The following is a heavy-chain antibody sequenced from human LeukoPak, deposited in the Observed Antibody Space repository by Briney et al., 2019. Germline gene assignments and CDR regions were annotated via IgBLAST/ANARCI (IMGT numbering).Heavy chain of an antibody. V-gene: IGHV3-30*19. CDR3: AREGLQRKFSGSYHFDY. Sequence: SGGSLRLSCAASGFTFSSYGMHWVRQAPGKGLEWVAVISYDGSNKYYADSVKGRFTISRDNSKNTLYLQMNSLRAEDTAVYYCAREGLQRKFSGSYHFDYWGQGTLVTVSS. CDR1: GFTFSSYG. J-gene: IGHJ4*02. D-gene: IGHD1-26*01. CDR2: ISYDGSNK.